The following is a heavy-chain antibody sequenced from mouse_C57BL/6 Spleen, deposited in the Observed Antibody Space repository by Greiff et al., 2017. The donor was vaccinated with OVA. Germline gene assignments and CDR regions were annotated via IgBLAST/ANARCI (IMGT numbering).Heavy chain of an antibody. D-gene: IGHD2-2*01. CDR1: GFNINDYY. CDR3: TLSSMVTTRYALDY. J-gene: IGHJ4*01. V-gene: IGHV14-1*01. CDR2: IDPADSYT. Sequence: VQLQQPGAELVRPGASVKLSCTASGFNINDYYMHWVKQRPEQGLEWIGRIDPADSYTKYAPKFKGKATMTVDTSSNTAYLQLSSLTSEDTAVYYCTLSSMVTTRYALDYWGQGTSVTGSS.